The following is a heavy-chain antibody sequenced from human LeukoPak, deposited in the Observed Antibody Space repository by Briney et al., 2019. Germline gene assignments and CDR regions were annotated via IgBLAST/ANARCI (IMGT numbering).Heavy chain of an antibody. D-gene: IGHD3-10*01. J-gene: IGHJ4*02. CDR3: ASSSLWFGELFPFDY. Sequence: SETLSLTCTVSGGSISSYYWSWIRQPAGKGLEWIGRIYTSGSTNYNPSLKSRVTMSVDTSKNQFSLKLSSVTAADTAVYYCASSSLWFGELFPFDYWGQGTLVTVSS. CDR2: IYTSGST. CDR1: GGSISSYY. V-gene: IGHV4-4*07.